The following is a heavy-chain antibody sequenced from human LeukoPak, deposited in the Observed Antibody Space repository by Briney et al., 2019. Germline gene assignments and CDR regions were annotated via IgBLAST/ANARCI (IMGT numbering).Heavy chain of an antibody. V-gene: IGHV4-59*08. CDR2: IYYSGST. J-gene: IGHJ4*02. CDR1: GGSISSYY. D-gene: IGHD3-3*01. Sequence: SETLSLTCTGSGGSISSYYWSWIRQPPGKGLEWIGYIYYSGSTNYNPSLKSRVTISVDTSKNQFSLKLSSVTAADTAVYYCARTYYDFWSGQGYFDYWGQGTLVTVSS. CDR3: ARTYYDFWSGQGYFDY.